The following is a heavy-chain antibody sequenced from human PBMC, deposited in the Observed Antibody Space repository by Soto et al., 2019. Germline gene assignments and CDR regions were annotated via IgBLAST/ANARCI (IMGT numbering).Heavy chain of an antibody. J-gene: IGHJ4*02. Sequence: ASVKVSCKASGNSFTTSAIHWVRQAPGQRPEWMGWINAGNGYIKYSQTFQGRVTITRDTSASTVYMELSSLKYEDTGIYYCTRESAPWGFEHWGQGTRVTSPQ. CDR1: GNSFTTSA. D-gene: IGHD7-27*01. CDR3: TRESAPWGFEH. CDR2: INAGNGYI. V-gene: IGHV1-3*01.